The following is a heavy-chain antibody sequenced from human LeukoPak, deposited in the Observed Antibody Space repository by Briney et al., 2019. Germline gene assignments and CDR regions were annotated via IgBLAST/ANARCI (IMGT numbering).Heavy chain of an antibody. CDR2: IYYSGST. V-gene: IGHV4-59*08. CDR1: GGSINSYF. CDR3: ARNGGIAAAGSPYYFDY. J-gene: IGHJ4*02. D-gene: IGHD6-13*01. Sequence: SETLSLTCTVSGGSINSYFWSWIRQPPGKGLEWVGYIYYSGSTNYNPSLKSRVTISVDTSKNQFSLKLSSVTAADTAVYYCARNGGIAAAGSPYYFDYWGQGTLVTVSS.